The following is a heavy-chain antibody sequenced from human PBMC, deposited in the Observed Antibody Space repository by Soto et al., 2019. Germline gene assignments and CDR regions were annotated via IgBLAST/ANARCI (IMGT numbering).Heavy chain of an antibody. CDR2: ISSSSSYT. Sequence: QVQLVESGGGLVKPGGSLRLSCAASGFTCSDYYMSWIRQAPGKGLEWVSYISSSSSYTNYADSVKGRFTISRDNAKNSLYLQMNSLRAEDTAVYYSATVIAAAGTTPWFDPWGQGTLVTVSS. J-gene: IGHJ5*02. V-gene: IGHV3-11*06. D-gene: IGHD6-13*01. CDR1: GFTCSDYY. CDR3: ATVIAAAGTTPWFDP.